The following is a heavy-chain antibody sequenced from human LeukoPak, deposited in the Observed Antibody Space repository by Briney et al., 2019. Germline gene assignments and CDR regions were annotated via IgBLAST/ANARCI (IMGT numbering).Heavy chain of an antibody. D-gene: IGHD3-10*01. CDR2: INPNSGGT. J-gene: IGHJ6*03. CDR1: GYTFTSYY. Sequence: ASVKVSCKASGYTFTSYYMHWVRQAPGQGLEWMGWINPNSGGTNYAQKFQGRVTMTRDTSISTAYMELSRLRSDDTAVYYCARDLLLWFGEAGYMDVWGKGTTVTISS. V-gene: IGHV1-2*02. CDR3: ARDLLLWFGEAGYMDV.